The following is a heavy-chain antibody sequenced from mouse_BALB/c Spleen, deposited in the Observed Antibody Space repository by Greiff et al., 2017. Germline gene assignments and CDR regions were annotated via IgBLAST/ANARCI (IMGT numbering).Heavy chain of an antibody. CDR1: GYTFTSYT. Sequence: VKLQESGAELARPGASVKMSCKASGYTFTSYTMHWVKQRPGQGLEWIGYINPSSGYTNYNQKFKDKATLTADKSSSTAYMQLSSLTSEDSAVYYCAREREYDYPFAYWGQGTLVTVSA. J-gene: IGHJ3*01. CDR3: AREREYDYPFAY. CDR2: INPSSGYT. V-gene: IGHV1-4*01. D-gene: IGHD2-4*01.